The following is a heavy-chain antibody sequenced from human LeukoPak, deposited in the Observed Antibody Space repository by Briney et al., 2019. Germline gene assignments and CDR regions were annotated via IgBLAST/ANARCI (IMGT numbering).Heavy chain of an antibody. J-gene: IGHJ4*02. V-gene: IGHV4-61*02. CDR2: IYTSGST. Sequence: SETLSLTCTVSGGSISSGSYYWSWIRQPAGKGLEWIGRIYTSGSTDYNPSLKRRVTISLDTSKNNFSLKLSSVTAADTAVYYCARLSIDASCLDYWGQGTLVTVSS. D-gene: IGHD2-8*01. CDR3: ARLSIDASCLDY. CDR1: GGSISSGSYY.